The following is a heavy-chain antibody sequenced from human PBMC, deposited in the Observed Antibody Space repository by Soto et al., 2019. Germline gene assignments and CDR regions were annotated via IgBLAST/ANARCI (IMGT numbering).Heavy chain of an antibody. CDR2: IWYDGSNK. Sequence: GGSLRLSCAASGFTFCSYGMHWVRQAPGKGLEWVAVIWYDGSNKYYADSVKGRFAISRDNSKNTLYLQMNSLRAEDTAVYYCARDARITIFGVSGYGMDVWGQGTTVTVSS. D-gene: IGHD3-3*01. CDR1: GFTFCSYG. CDR3: ARDARITIFGVSGYGMDV. V-gene: IGHV3-33*01. J-gene: IGHJ6*02.